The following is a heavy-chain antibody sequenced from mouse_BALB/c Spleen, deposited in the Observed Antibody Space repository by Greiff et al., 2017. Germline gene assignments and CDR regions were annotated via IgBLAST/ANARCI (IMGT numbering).Heavy chain of an antibody. D-gene: IGHD1-1*01. Sequence: EVKLVESGGGLVQPGGSRKLSCAASGFTFSSFGMHWVRQAPEMGLEWVAYISSGSSTIYYADTVKGRFTISRDNPKNTLFLQMTSLRSEDTAMYYCARSGYYGSSPDYWGQGTTLTVSS. CDR3: ARSGYYGSSPDY. CDR1: GFTFSSFG. CDR2: ISSGSSTI. J-gene: IGHJ2*01. V-gene: IGHV5-17*02.